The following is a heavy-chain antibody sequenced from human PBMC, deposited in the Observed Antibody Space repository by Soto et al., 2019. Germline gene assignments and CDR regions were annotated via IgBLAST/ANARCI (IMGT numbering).Heavy chain of an antibody. J-gene: IGHJ3*02. D-gene: IGHD6-19*01. CDR2: IKQDGSEK. V-gene: IGHV3-7*01. CDR3: ARDGGAVAPFAFDI. Sequence: GGSLRLSCAASGFTFSSYWMSWVRQAPGKGLEWVANIKQDGSEKYYVDSVKGRFTISRDNAKNSLYLQMNSLRAEDTAVYYCARDGGAVAPFAFDIWGQGTMVTVSS. CDR1: GFTFSSYW.